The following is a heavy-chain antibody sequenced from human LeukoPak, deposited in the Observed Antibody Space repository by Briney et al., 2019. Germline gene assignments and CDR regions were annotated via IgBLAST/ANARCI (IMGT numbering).Heavy chain of an antibody. D-gene: IGHD3-22*01. CDR3: AKDRPNYYGSNGHYYRRDGDY. CDR1: GFTFSIYA. CDR2: ITSSGDGT. Sequence: QPGGSLRLSCAASGFTFSIYAMSWVRQAPGKGLQWVSSITSSGDGTYHADSVKGQFTISRDNSENMLYLQMNSLRVEDTAVYFCAKDRPNYYGSNGHYYRRDGDYWGQGTLVTVSS. J-gene: IGHJ4*02. V-gene: IGHV3-23*01.